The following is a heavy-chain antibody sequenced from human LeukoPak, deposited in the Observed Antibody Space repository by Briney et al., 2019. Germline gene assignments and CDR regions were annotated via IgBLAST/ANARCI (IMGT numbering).Heavy chain of an antibody. Sequence: GGSLRPSCAASGFTFSGYWMHWVRQAPGKGLVWVSRINNDGSSTSYADSVKGRFTISRDNAKNTLYLQMNSLRAEDTAVYYCTREKDGYNYDFDYWGQGTLVTVSS. CDR3: TREKDGYNYDFDY. V-gene: IGHV3-74*01. D-gene: IGHD5-24*01. CDR2: INNDGSST. CDR1: GFTFSGYW. J-gene: IGHJ4*02.